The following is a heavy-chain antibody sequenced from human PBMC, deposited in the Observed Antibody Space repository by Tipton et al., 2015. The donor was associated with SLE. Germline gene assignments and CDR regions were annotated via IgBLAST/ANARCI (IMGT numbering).Heavy chain of an antibody. Sequence: SLRLSCAASGFTFSTYAMYWVRQAPGKGLEWVAVISYDGSNKYYADSVKGRFTISRDNSKNTLYLQMNSLRAEDTAVYYCARGLLPLLDYMDVWGKGTTVTVSS. J-gene: IGHJ6*03. V-gene: IGHV3-30*04. CDR3: ARGLLPLLDYMDV. D-gene: IGHD2-15*01. CDR1: GFTFSTYA. CDR2: ISYDGSNK.